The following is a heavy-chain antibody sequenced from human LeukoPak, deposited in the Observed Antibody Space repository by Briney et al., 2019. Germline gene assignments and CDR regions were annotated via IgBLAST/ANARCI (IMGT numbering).Heavy chain of an antibody. J-gene: IGHJ5*02. D-gene: IGHD2-15*01. CDR1: GFTFSSYG. Sequence: GGSLRLSCAASGFTFSSYGMHWVRQAPGKGLEWVAFIRYDGSNKYYADSVKGRFTISRDNSKNTLYLQMNSLRAEDTAVYYCARVPWGYCSGGSCYPSWGQGTLVTVSS. CDR3: ARVPWGYCSGGSCYPS. CDR2: IRYDGSNK. V-gene: IGHV3-30*02.